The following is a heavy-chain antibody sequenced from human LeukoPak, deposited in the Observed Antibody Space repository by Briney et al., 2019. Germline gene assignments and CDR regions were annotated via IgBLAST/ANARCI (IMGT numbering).Heavy chain of an antibody. CDR2: INQDGNRE. Sequence: GGSLRLSCTVSGITFSRYWMSWVRQAPGKGLEWVANINQDGNRENYVGSVKGRFSISRDNAKNSLFLQMHSLRAEDTAVYYCATTFPYCSDGTCALGGQGTLVTVSS. CDR3: ATTFPYCSDGTCAL. J-gene: IGHJ4*02. V-gene: IGHV3-7*01. CDR1: GITFSRYW. D-gene: IGHD2-15*01.